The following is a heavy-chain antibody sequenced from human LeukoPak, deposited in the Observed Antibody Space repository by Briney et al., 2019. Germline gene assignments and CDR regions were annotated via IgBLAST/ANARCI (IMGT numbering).Heavy chain of an antibody. D-gene: IGHD6-19*01. Sequence: GGSLRLSCAASGFTFSSYAMSWVRQAPGKGLEWVSAISGSGGSTYYADSVKGRFTISRDNSKNTLYLQMNSLRAEDTAVYYCAKGSSSGWYRDAFDMWGQGTMVTVSS. V-gene: IGHV3-23*01. CDR1: GFTFSSYA. J-gene: IGHJ3*02. CDR2: ISGSGGST. CDR3: AKGSSSGWYRDAFDM.